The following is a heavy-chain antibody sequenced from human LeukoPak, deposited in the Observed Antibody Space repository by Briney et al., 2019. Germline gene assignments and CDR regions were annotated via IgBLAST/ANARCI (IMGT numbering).Heavy chain of an antibody. V-gene: IGHV3-23*01. Sequence: GGSLRLSCAASGFTFASYAMTWVRQAPGRGLDWVSAISDSGGSTYYADSVKGRFTISRDNSKNTLYLQMNSLRAEDTAVYYCAKPHDYGDYDGLNWFDPWGQGTLVTVSS. CDR1: GFTFASYA. CDR2: ISDSGGST. CDR3: AKPHDYGDYDGLNWFDP. D-gene: IGHD4-17*01. J-gene: IGHJ5*02.